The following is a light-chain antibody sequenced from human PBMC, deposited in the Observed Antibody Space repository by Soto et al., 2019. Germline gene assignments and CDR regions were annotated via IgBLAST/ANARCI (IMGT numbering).Light chain of an antibody. Sequence: QSARTQPASVSGSPGQSITISCTGTSSDVGSYNLVSWYQQYPGKAPKLMICGVSKRPSGVSSRFSGSKSGNTASLTISGLQAEDEADYYCCSFGDSSTYVFGAGTKVTVL. CDR1: SSDVGSYNL. CDR3: CSFGDSSTYV. V-gene: IGLV2-23*02. J-gene: IGLJ1*01. CDR2: GVS.